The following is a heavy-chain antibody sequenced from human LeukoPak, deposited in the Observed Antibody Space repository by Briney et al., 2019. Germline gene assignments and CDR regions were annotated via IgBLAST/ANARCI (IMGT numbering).Heavy chain of an antibody. CDR3: ARRYCSSTSCLLDY. J-gene: IGHJ4*02. Sequence: LSLTCTVSGGSISSSSYYWGWIRQAPGKGLEWVSYISSTSGSTIYYADSVKGRFTISRDNAKNSVYLQMNSLRAEDTAVYYCARRYCSSTSCLLDYWGQGTLVTVSS. D-gene: IGHD2-2*01. CDR1: GGSISSSSYY. CDR2: ISSTSGSTI. V-gene: IGHV3-11*04.